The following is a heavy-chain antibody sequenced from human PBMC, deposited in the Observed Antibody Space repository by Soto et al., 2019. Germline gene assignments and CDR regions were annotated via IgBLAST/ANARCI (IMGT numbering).Heavy chain of an antibody. J-gene: IGHJ5*02. CDR1: GGSISSGGYY. CDR3: ARAYCSSTSCYGYNWFDP. Sequence: GKTSETLSLTCTVSGGSISSGGYYWSWIRQHPGKGLEWIGYIYYSGSTYYNPSLKSRVTISVDTSKNQFSLKLSSVTAADTAVYYCARAYCSSTSCYGYNWFDPWGQGTLVTVSS. V-gene: IGHV4-31*03. CDR2: IYYSGST. D-gene: IGHD2-2*01.